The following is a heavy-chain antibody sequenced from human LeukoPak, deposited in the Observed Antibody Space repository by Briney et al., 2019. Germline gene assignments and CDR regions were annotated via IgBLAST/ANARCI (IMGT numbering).Heavy chain of an antibody. Sequence: SVKVSCKASGGTFSSYAISWVRQAPGQGLEWMGGIIPIFGTANYAQKFQGRVTITADESTSTAYMELSSLRSEDTAVYYCAVGGYHYGVSFDYWGQGTLVTVSS. CDR3: AVGGYHYGVSFDY. D-gene: IGHD4-17*01. CDR2: IIPIFGTA. V-gene: IGHV1-69*13. J-gene: IGHJ4*02. CDR1: GGTFSSYA.